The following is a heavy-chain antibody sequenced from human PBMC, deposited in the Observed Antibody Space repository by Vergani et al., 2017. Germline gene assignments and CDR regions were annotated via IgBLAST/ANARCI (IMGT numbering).Heavy chain of an antibody. CDR1: GFTFSSYS. CDR3: ARDEQWLVRGVDY. V-gene: IGHV3-21*01. J-gene: IGHJ4*02. D-gene: IGHD6-19*01. CDR2: ISSSSIYI. Sequence: EVQLVESGGGLVKPGGSLRLSCAASGFTFSSYSMNWVRQAPGKGLEWVSSISSSSIYIYYADSVKGRFTISRDNAKNSLYLQMNSLRAEDTAVYYCARDEQWLVRGVDYWGQGTLVTVSS.